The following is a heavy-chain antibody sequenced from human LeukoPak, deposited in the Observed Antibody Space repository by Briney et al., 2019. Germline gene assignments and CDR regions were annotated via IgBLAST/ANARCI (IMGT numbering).Heavy chain of an antibody. CDR3: ARDMDEDYSGNTLDY. D-gene: IGHD4-11*01. J-gene: IGHJ4*02. Sequence: GGSLRLSCAASGFTFSNYWMHWVRQAPGKGLVWVARISHDGGATNHADSVKGRFTISRDNAKNTLYLQMNSLKVEDTAVYYCARDMDEDYSGNTLDYWGRGATVTVSS. V-gene: IGHV3-74*01. CDR1: GFTFSNYW. CDR2: ISHDGGAT.